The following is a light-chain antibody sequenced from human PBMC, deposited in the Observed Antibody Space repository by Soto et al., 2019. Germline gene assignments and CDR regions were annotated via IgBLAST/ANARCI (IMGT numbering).Light chain of an antibody. CDR2: AAS. CDR1: QDISTW. V-gene: IGKV1-12*01. J-gene: IGKJ3*01. Sequence: DLQVTQSPSSVSASVGDRNTITCRASQDISTWLAWYPQKPGKAPNLLVYAASTLQGGVPSRFSGSGSGTDFTLTISSLQPEDLATYYCQQVDSFPFTFGPGTKADIK. CDR3: QQVDSFPFT.